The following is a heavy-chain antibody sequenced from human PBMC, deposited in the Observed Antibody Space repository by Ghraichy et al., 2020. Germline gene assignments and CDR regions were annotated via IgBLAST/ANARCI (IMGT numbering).Heavy chain of an antibody. CDR2: ISSSSSYI. J-gene: IGHJ5*02. CDR1: GFTFSSYS. D-gene: IGHD4-11*01. V-gene: IGHV3-21*01. CDR3: ARRMTTVKGGFDP. Sequence: GGSLRLSCAASGFTFSSYSMNWVRQAPGKGLEWVSSISSSSSYIYYADSVKGRFTISRDNAKNSLYLQMNSLRAEDTAVYYCARRMTTVKGGFDPWGQGTLVTVSS.